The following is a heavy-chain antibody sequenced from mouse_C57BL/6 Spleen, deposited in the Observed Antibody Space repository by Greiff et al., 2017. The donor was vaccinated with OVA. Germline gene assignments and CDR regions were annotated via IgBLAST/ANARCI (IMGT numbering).Heavy chain of an antibody. J-gene: IGHJ4*01. V-gene: IGHV1-59*01. CDR1: GYTFTSYW. CDR3: ARRPLTETAMDY. D-gene: IGHD4-1*01. Sequence: QVQLQQPGAELVRPGTSVKLSCKASGYTFTSYWMHWVKQRPGQGLEWIGVIDPSDSYTNYNQKFKGKATLTVDTSSSTAYMQLSSLTSEDSAVYYCARRPLTETAMDYWGQGTSVTVSS. CDR2: IDPSDSYT.